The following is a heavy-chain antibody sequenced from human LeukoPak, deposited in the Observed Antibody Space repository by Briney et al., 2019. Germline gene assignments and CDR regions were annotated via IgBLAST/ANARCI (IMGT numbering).Heavy chain of an antibody. CDR2: IYNTGDT. CDR1: GFAVSSNY. Sequence: AGGSLRLSCAASGFAVSSNYMSWVRQAPGKGPEWVSVIYNTGDTYYAGSVKGRFTISRDNSKNTLHLQMNSLRVEDTAVYYCARGEGGILATPEDSWGQGTLVTVSS. CDR3: ARGEGGILATPEDS. V-gene: IGHV3-53*01. D-gene: IGHD1-14*01. J-gene: IGHJ4*02.